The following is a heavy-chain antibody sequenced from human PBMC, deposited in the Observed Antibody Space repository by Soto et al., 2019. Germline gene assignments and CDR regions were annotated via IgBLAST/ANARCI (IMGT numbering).Heavy chain of an antibody. CDR2: IYPGDSDT. D-gene: IGHD6-6*01. CDR3: ARRQYNSHGVMDV. Sequence: GQALKISWKGSGYIFTSYWIGWVRQIPGKGLEWMGIIYPGDSDTRYSPSFQVQVTISADKSTSTAYLQWSSLKASDTAMYYCARRQYNSHGVMDVWCQGTTVTVSS. CDR1: GYIFTSYW. V-gene: IGHV5-51*01. J-gene: IGHJ6*02.